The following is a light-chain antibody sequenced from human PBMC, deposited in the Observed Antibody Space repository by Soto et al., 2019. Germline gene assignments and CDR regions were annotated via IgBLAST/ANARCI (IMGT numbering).Light chain of an antibody. CDR3: HSYTSSSTYV. CDR1: NSDVGGNNY. V-gene: IGLV2-14*01. Sequence: QPALTQPASVSGSPGQSFTISCTRTNSDVGGNNYVSLYQKLPAKAPKLMIYDVSNRPSWASNRFSGSKSGNTASLTISGLQAEDEADYYCHSYTSSSTYVFGTGTKVTVL. J-gene: IGLJ1*01. CDR2: DVS.